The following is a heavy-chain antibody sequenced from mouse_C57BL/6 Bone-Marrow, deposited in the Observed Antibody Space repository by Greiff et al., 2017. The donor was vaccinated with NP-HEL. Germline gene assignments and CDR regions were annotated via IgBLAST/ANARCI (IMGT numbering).Heavy chain of an antibody. Sequence: QVQLQQPGAELVKPGASVKLSCKASGYTFTSYWMHWVKQRPGQGLEWIGMIHPNSGSTNYNEKFKSKATLTVDKSSSTAYMQLSSLTSEDSAVYYCAREVITTVVAHFDYWGQGTTLTVSS. D-gene: IGHD1-1*01. J-gene: IGHJ2*01. CDR3: AREVITTVVAHFDY. CDR1: GYTFTSYW. CDR2: IHPNSGST. V-gene: IGHV1-64*01.